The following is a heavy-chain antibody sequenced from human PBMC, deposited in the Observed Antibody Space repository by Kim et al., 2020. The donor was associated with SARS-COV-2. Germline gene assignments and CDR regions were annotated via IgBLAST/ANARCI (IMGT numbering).Heavy chain of an antibody. V-gene: IGHV3-43*02. CDR1: GFTFDDYA. CDR2: ISGIDGNT. Sequence: GGSLRLSCAASGFTFDDYAMHWVRQVPGKGLEWVSVISGIDGNTYYADSVKGRFTISRDNSKNSLYLQMNSLRTEDTAFYFCAKPYNNNWYGYFDYWGQGTPVTVSS. D-gene: IGHD6-13*01. J-gene: IGHJ4*02. CDR3: AKPYNNNWYGYFDY.